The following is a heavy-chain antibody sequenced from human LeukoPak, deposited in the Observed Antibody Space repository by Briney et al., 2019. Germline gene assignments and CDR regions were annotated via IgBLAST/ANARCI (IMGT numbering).Heavy chain of an antibody. CDR2: INSDGSST. V-gene: IGHV3-74*01. CDR1: GFTFSSYW. Sequence: GGSLRLSCAAPGFTFSSYWMHWVRHAPGKGLVWVSRINSDGSSTSYADSVKGRFTISRDNAKNTLYLQMNSLRAEDTAVYYCAREGSGAVAGHDYWGQGTLVTVSS. J-gene: IGHJ4*02. D-gene: IGHD6-19*01. CDR3: AREGSGAVAGHDY.